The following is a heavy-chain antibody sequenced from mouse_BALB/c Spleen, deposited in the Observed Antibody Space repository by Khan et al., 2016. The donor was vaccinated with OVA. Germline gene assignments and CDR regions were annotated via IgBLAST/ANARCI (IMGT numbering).Heavy chain of an antibody. Sequence: EVELVESGGGLVQPGGSRKLSCTASGFTFSSYGMYWARQAPERGLEWVAYISSGSSTLHYADTVKGRFTISRDNPKNTLFLQMTSLRSEDTAMYYGARSSSTMFTAGLSYWGQGTLVTVSA. V-gene: IGHV5-17*02. CDR3: ARSSSTMFTAGLSY. D-gene: IGHD2-2*01. CDR1: GFTFSSYG. J-gene: IGHJ3*01. CDR2: ISSGSSTL.